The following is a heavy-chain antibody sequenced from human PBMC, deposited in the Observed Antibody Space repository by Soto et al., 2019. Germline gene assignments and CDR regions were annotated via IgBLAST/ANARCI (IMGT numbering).Heavy chain of an antibody. CDR3: VRAGNDFDY. CDR1: GFTFSSYS. CDR2: ISSSSSTI. Sequence: GGSLRLSCAASGFTFSSYSMNWVRQDAGKGLEWLSYISSSSSTIYYADSVQGRFTISRDNAKDLLFLQMNSLRDEDTAMYYCVRAGNDFDYWGQGTLVTVSS. D-gene: IGHD4-4*01. J-gene: IGHJ4*02. V-gene: IGHV3-48*02.